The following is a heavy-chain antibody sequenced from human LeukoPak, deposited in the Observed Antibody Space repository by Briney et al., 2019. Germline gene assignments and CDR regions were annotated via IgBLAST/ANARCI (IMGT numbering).Heavy chain of an antibody. CDR2: IGTAGDT. CDR1: GFTFSSYD. CDR3: AREGGIVDGMDV. D-gene: IGHD2-15*01. J-gene: IGHJ6*02. Sequence: GGSLRLSCAASGFTFSSYDMHWVRQATGKGLEWVSAIGTAGDTYYPGSVKGRFTISRENAKNSLYLQMNSLRAGDTAVYYCAREGGIVDGMDVWGQGTTVTVSS. V-gene: IGHV3-13*01.